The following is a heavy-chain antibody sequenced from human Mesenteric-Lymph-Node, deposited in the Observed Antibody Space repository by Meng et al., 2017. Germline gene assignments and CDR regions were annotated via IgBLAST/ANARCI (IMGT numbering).Heavy chain of an antibody. V-gene: IGHV4-34*01. J-gene: IGHJ4*02. CDR1: GGSFSGYY. CDR2: INHSGST. D-gene: IGHD5-18*01. Sequence: SQTLSLTCAVYGGSFSGYYWSWIRQPPGKGLEWIGEINHSGSTNYNPSLKSRVTISVDTSKNQFSLKLSSVTAADTAVYYCALRGYGYGSGYWGQGTLVTVSS. CDR3: ALRGYGYGSGY.